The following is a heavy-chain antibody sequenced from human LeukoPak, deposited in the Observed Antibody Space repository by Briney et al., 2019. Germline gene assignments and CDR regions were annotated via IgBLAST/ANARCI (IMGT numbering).Heavy chain of an antibody. D-gene: IGHD1-26*01. Sequence: PGGSLRLSCAASGFTFSSSWMSWVRQAPGKGLEWVATIKEDGSDKYYVDSVKGRFTISRDNAKNSLSLQINSLRAEDTAVYYCARYGNLGYWGQGTPVTVSS. V-gene: IGHV3-7*01. CDR1: GFTFSSSW. CDR2: IKEDGSDK. CDR3: ARYGNLGY. J-gene: IGHJ4*02.